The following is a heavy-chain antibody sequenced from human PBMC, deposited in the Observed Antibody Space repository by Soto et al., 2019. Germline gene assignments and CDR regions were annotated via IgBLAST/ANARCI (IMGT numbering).Heavy chain of an antibody. CDR1: GYTFTSYG. V-gene: IGHV1-18*04. J-gene: IGHJ5*02. D-gene: IGHD2-21*02. CDR3: ARDPYCGGDCTNWFDP. Sequence: ASVKVSCKASGYTFTSYGISWVRQAPGQGLEWMGWISAYNGNTNYAQKLQGRVTMTTDTSTSTAYMELRSLRSDDTAVYYCARDPYCGGDCTNWFDPWGQGTLVTVS. CDR2: ISAYNGNT.